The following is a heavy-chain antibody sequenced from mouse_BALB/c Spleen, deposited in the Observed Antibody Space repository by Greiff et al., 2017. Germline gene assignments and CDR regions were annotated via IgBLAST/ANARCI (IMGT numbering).Heavy chain of an antibody. J-gene: IGHJ4*01. CDR3: ARITTEDAMDY. V-gene: IGHV3-2*02. CDR1: GYSITSDYA. D-gene: IGHD1-1*01. CDR2: ISYSGST. Sequence: EVQLQQSGPGLVKPSQSLSLTCTVTGYSITSDYAWNWIRQFPGNKLEWMGYISYSGSTSYNPSLKSRISITRDTSKNQFFLQLNSVTTEDTATYYCARITTEDAMDYWGQGTSVTVSS.